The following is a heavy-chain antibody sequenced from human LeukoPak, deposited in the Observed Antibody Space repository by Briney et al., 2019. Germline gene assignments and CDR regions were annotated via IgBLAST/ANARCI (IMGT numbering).Heavy chain of an antibody. Sequence: GGSLRLSCAASGFTFSSYWMHWVRQAPGKGLGWVSRINTDGSSTSYADSVKGRCTISRDNAKNTLYLQMNSLRAEDTAVYYCAREGAGYYYNMDVWGKGTTVTVSS. J-gene: IGHJ6*03. CDR3: AREGAGYYYNMDV. V-gene: IGHV3-74*01. CDR1: GFTFSSYW. CDR2: INTDGSST. D-gene: IGHD3-16*01.